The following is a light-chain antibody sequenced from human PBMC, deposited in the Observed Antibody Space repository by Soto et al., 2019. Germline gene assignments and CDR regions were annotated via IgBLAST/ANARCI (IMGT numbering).Light chain of an antibody. CDR3: QQYNSYSGT. CDR2: KAS. V-gene: IGKV1-5*03. CDR1: QSISSW. J-gene: IGKJ1*01. Sequence: DIQMTQSPSTLSASVGDRVTITCRASQSISSWLAWYQQKPGKAPKLLIYKASSLESGVPSRFSDSGSGTEFTLTISSLQPDDFATYSCQQYNSYSGTFGQGTKVEIK.